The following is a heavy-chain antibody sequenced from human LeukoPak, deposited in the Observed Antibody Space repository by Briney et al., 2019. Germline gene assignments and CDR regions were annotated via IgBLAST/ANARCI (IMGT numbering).Heavy chain of an antibody. V-gene: IGHV3-30*02. CDR1: GFTFSSYG. CDR2: IRYDGSNK. D-gene: IGHD4-11*01. Sequence: PGGSLRLSCAASGFTFSSYGMHWVRQAPGKGLEWVAFIRYDGSNKYYADSVKGRFTISRDNSKNTLYLQMNSLKTEDTAVYYCTTEGSSLQAFDIWGQGTMVTVSS. J-gene: IGHJ3*02. CDR3: TTEGSSLQAFDI.